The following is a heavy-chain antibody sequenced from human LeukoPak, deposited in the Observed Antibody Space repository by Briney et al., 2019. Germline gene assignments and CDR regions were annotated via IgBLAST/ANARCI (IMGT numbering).Heavy chain of an antibody. D-gene: IGHD4-17*01. V-gene: IGHV3-7*04. Sequence: GGSLRLSCAASGCPFSSYWMAWVRQAPGKGLEWVASIKQDGGETFYVDSVKGRFTISRDNSKNTLYLQMNSLRAEDTDVYYCARGGTTVTSAPFDYWGQGTLVTVSS. CDR1: GCPFSSYW. J-gene: IGHJ4*02. CDR2: IKQDGGET. CDR3: ARGGTTVTSAPFDY.